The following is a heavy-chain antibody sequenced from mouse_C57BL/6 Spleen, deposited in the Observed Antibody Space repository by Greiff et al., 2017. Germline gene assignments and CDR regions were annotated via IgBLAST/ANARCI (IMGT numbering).Heavy chain of an antibody. CDR3: ARTDYEGGGSPYYAMDY. CDR1: GFSLTSYA. Sequence: VKLQESGPGLVAPSQSLSITCTVSGFSLTSYAISWVRQPPGKGLEWLGVIWTGGGTNYNSALKSRLSISKDNSKSQVFLKMNSLQTDDTARYYCARTDYEGGGSPYYAMDYWGQGTSVTVSS. CDR2: IWTGGGT. D-gene: IGHD2-4*01. V-gene: IGHV2-9-1*01. J-gene: IGHJ4*01.